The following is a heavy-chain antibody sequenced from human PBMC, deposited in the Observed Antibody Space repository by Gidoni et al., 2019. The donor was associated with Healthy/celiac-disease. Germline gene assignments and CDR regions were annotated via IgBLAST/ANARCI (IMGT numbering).Heavy chain of an antibody. Sequence: QVQLQESGPGLVKPSETLYLTCTVSGGSISRYYWSWIRQPPGKGLEWIGYIYYSGSTNYNPSLKSRVTISVDTSKNQFSLKLSSVTAADTAVYYCARDEEAFDIWGQGTMVTVSS. CDR2: IYYSGST. V-gene: IGHV4-59*01. CDR3: ARDEEAFDI. CDR1: GGSISRYY. J-gene: IGHJ3*02.